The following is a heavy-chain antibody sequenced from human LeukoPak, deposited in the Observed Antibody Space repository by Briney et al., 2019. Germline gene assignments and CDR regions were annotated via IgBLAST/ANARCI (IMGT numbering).Heavy chain of an antibody. J-gene: IGHJ4*02. D-gene: IGHD2-15*01. CDR2: IKQDGSEK. V-gene: IGHV3-7*01. CDR1: GFTFSNYW. Sequence: QPGGSLRLSCAASGFTFSNYWMDWVRQAPGKGLEWVANIKQDGSEKYYVDSVKGRFTISRDNAENSLYLQMDFLRAEDTAVYYCSTALDNWGQGTLVTVSS. CDR3: STALDN.